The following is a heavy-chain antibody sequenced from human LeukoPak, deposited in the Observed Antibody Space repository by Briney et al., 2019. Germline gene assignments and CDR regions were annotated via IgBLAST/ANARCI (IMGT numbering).Heavy chain of an antibody. D-gene: IGHD4-17*01. CDR2: INRDGRST. CDR1: GFTFSSDW. Sequence: GGSLRLSCAASGFTFSSDWMHWVRQAPGKGLVWVSRINRDGRSTTYADSVKGRFTISRDNAKNTLYLQMNSLRAEDTAVYYCATLTVTTFWGQGTLVTVSS. V-gene: IGHV3-74*01. CDR3: ATLTVTTF. J-gene: IGHJ4*02.